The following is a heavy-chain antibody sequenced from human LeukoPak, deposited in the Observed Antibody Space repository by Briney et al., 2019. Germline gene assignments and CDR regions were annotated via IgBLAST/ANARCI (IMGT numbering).Heavy chain of an antibody. J-gene: IGHJ5*02. D-gene: IGHD5-18*01. CDR3: ARDTQLWSQNWFDP. CDR1: GFTFSSYS. CDR2: ISSSSSYI. V-gene: IGHV3-21*01. Sequence: KPGGSLRLSCAASGFTFSSYSINCVRQAPGKWLEWVSSISSSSSYIYYAESVKGRFTISRDNAKNSLYLQMNSLRAEDTAVYYCARDTQLWSQNWFDPWGQGTLVTVSS.